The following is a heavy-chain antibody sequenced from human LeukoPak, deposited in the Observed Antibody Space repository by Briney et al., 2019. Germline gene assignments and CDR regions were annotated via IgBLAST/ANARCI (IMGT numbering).Heavy chain of an antibody. D-gene: IGHD2-2*01. CDR3: ARQSTSYYYYGMDV. Sequence: ASVKVSCKASGYTFTGYYMHWVRQAPGQGLEWMEWINPNSGGTNYAQKFQGRVTMTRDTSISTAYMELSRLRSDDTAVYYCARQSTSYYYYGMDVWGQGTTVTVSS. CDR1: GYTFTGYY. J-gene: IGHJ6*02. V-gene: IGHV1-2*02. CDR2: INPNSGGT.